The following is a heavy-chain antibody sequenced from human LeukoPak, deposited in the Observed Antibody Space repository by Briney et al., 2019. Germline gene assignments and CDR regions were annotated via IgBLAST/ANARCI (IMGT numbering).Heavy chain of an antibody. CDR3: ASTRLGLTNWFDP. CDR2: IKQDGSEK. Sequence: GRSLRLSCAASGFTFSSYWMSWVRQAPGKGLEWVANIKQDGSEKYYVDSVKGRFTISRDNAKNSLYLQMNSLRAEDTAVYYCASTRLGLTNWFDPWGQGTLVTVPS. D-gene: IGHD3-9*01. J-gene: IGHJ5*02. V-gene: IGHV3-7*01. CDR1: GFTFSSYW.